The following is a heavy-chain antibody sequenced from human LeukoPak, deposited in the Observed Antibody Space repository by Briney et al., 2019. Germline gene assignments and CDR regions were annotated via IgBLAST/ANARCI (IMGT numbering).Heavy chain of an antibody. CDR2: ISSSGSTI. J-gene: IGHJ4*02. Sequence: GGSLRLPCAASGFTFSSYEMNWVRQAPGKGLEWVSYISSSGSTIYYADSVKGRFTISRDNAKNSLYLQMNSLRAEDTAVYYCARENYDYVWGTYRSYYFDYWGQGTLVTVSS. CDR3: ARENYDYVWGTYRSYYFDY. D-gene: IGHD3-16*02. CDR1: GFTFSSYE. V-gene: IGHV3-48*03.